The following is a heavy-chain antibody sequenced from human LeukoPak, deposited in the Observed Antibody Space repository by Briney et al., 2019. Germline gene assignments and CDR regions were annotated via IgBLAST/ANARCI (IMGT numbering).Heavy chain of an antibody. V-gene: IGHV3-53*05. CDR3: VKRGRTSDYAYDY. D-gene: IGHD4-17*01. Sequence: PGGSLRLSCAASGFTVSNNYMSWVRQAPGRGPEWVSVIHSDGSTYYAGSVKGRFTISRDNSKNTLHLQMSSLRPEDTAVYFCVKRGRTSDYAYDYWGQGSLVTVSS. CDR2: IHSDGST. CDR1: GFTVSNNY. J-gene: IGHJ4*02.